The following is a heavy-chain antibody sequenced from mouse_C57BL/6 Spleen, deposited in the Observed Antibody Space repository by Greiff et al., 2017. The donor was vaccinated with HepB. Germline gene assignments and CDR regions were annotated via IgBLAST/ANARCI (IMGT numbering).Heavy chain of an antibody. CDR3: ARRYGHYAMDY. V-gene: IGHV5-17*01. J-gene: IGHJ4*01. CDR1: GFTFSAYG. D-gene: IGHD1-1*02. Sequence: EVKLVESGGGLVKPGGSLKLSCAAPGFTFSAYGMHWVRQAPAKGLEWVAYISSGSSTIYYADTVKGRFTISRDNAKNTLFLQMTSLRSEDTAMYYCARRYGHYAMDYWGQGTSVTVSS. CDR2: ISSGSSTI.